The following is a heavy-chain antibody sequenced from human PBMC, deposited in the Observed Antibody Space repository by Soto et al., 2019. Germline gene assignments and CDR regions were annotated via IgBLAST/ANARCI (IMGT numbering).Heavy chain of an antibody. CDR3: ARDRIVVVAAATFFDD. D-gene: IGHD2-2*01. J-gene: IGHJ4*02. Sequence: SETLSLTCTVSGGSISSGDYYWSWIRQPPGKGLEWIGYIYYSGTTYYNPSLKTRVTISVDTSKNQFSLKLSSVTAADTAVYYCARDRIVVVAAATFFDDWGQGTLVTVSS. CDR1: GGSISSGDYY. CDR2: IYYSGTT. V-gene: IGHV4-30-4*01.